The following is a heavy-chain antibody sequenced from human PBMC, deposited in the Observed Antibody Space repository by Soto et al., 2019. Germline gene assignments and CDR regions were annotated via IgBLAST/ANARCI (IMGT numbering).Heavy chain of an antibody. J-gene: IGHJ6*02. D-gene: IGHD6-6*01. CDR3: AREEGERGSGSSEFYPPWYGMDV. CDR2: INPSGGST. Sequence: ASVKVSCKASGYTFTSYYMHWVRQAPGQGLEWMGIINPSGGSTSYAQKFQGRVTMTRDTSTSTVYMELSSLRSEDTAVYYCAREEGERGSGSSEFYPPWYGMDVWGQGTTVTVSS. V-gene: IGHV1-46*01. CDR1: GYTFTSYY.